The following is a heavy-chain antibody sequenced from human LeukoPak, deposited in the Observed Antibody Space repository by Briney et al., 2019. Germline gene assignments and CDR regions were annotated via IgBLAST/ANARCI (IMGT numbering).Heavy chain of an antibody. CDR1: GFTFSDYA. CDR2: IRTKAHGGTA. Sequence: GGSLRLSCTASGFTFSDYAMSWFRQAPGKGLDWVGFIRTKAHGGTAEYAASVKDRFTISRDDSKSIAHLQMNSLKIEDTAVYYCSRDPTTIARGCFDYWGQGTLVTVSS. D-gene: IGHD4-11*01. J-gene: IGHJ4*02. CDR3: SRDPTTIARGCFDY. V-gene: IGHV3-49*03.